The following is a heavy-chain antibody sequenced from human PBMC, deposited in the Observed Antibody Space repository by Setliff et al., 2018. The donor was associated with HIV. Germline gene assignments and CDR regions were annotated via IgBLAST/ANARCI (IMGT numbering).Heavy chain of an antibody. V-gene: IGHV4-61*02. CDR2: IYASGRT. Sequence: SETLSLTCTVSGGSISSGTYYWSWIRQPAEKGLEWIGRIYASGRTNYNPSLRSRVAISVDTSKNHFSLNLSSVTAADTAVYYCVREGGRITMVRGVPSGGLDVWGQGTTVTVSS. J-gene: IGHJ6*02. CDR3: VREGGRITMVRGVPSGGLDV. D-gene: IGHD3-10*01. CDR1: GGSISSGTYY.